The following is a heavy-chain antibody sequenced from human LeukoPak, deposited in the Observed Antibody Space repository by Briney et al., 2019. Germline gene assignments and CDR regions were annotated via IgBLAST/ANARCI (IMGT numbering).Heavy chain of an antibody. CDR2: INPNSGGT. Sequence: GASVKVSCKASGYTFTGYYMHWVRQAPGQGLEWMGWINPNSGGTNYARKFQGRVTMTRDTSISTAYMELSRLRSDDTAVYYCARLFRQLWLGMDVWGQGTTVTVSS. J-gene: IGHJ6*02. CDR3: ARLFRQLWLGMDV. CDR1: GYTFTGYY. V-gene: IGHV1-2*02. D-gene: IGHD5-18*01.